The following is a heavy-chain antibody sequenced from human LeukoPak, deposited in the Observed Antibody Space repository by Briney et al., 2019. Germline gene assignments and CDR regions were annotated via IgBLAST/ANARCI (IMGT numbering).Heavy chain of an antibody. V-gene: IGHV4-59*01. CDR1: GGSISGYY. J-gene: IGHJ4*02. CDR2: IYYSGST. Sequence: SETLSLTCTVSGGSISGYYWSWIRQPPGKGLEWIGYIYYSGSTNYNPSLKSRVTISVDTSKNQFSLKLSSVTAADTAVYYCARGGGSGWYFLDYWGQGTLVTVSS. CDR3: ARGGGSGWYFLDY. D-gene: IGHD6-19*01.